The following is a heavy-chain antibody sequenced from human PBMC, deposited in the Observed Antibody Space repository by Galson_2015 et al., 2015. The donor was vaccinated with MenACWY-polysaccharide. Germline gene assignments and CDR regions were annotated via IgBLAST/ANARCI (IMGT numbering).Heavy chain of an antibody. CDR1: GFTFSRYA. J-gene: IGHJ6*02. CDR2: ISYDATNK. Sequence: SLRLSCAASGFTFSRYAMHWVRQPPGKGLEWVAVISYDATNKYYADSVKGRFTISRDNSKNTVDLQMNSLRAEDTAVYYCARDYCSRTNCYGMDVWGQGTTVTVSS. D-gene: IGHD2-2*01. V-gene: IGHV3-30-3*01. CDR3: ARDYCSRTNCYGMDV.